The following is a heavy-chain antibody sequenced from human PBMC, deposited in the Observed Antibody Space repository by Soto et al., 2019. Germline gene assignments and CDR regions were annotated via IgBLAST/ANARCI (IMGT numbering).Heavy chain of an antibody. CDR3: ARGYIAMDY. Sequence: GGSLRLSCAASGFTFSTYTMNWVRQAPGKGLEWVSSISSSSNYVYYADSLKGRFTISRDNAKNSLFLQMDSLRAEDTAVYYCARGYIAMDYWGQGTLVTVSS. CDR1: GFTFSTYT. J-gene: IGHJ4*02. D-gene: IGHD2-21*01. CDR2: ISSSSNYV. V-gene: IGHV3-21*01.